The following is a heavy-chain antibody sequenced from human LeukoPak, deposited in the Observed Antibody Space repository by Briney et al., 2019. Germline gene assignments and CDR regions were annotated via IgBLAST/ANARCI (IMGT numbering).Heavy chain of an antibody. V-gene: IGHV3-7*05. Sequence: GGSLRLSCAASRFTFSNYWMSWVRQAPGKGLEWVANIKRDGSEKYYVDSVKGRFTISRDNAKNSLYLQMNSLRAEDTAVYYCARANYYYDSSGYCYWGQGTLVTVSS. CDR2: IKRDGSEK. CDR1: RFTFSNYW. J-gene: IGHJ4*02. D-gene: IGHD3-22*01. CDR3: ARANYYYDSSGYCY.